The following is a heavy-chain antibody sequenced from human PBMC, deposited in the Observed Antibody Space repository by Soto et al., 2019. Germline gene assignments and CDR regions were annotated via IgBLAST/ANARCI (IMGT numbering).Heavy chain of an antibody. J-gene: IGHJ5*02. CDR2: INHSGST. CDR1: GGSCVGYY. CDR3: ARVGYCSKLPLCYDGFWFDP. V-gene: IGHV4-34*01. D-gene: IGHD2-2*03. Sequence: TSETQSLTCAVDGGSCVGYYWSWIRQPPGKGLEWIGEINHSGSTNYNPSLKSRVTISVDTSKNQFSLKLSSVTAADTAVYYCARVGYCSKLPLCYDGFWFDPWGQGTLVTVSS.